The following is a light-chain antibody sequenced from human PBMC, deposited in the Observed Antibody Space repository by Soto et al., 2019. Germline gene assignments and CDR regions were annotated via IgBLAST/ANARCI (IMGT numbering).Light chain of an antibody. CDR3: QQTDSSPWT. V-gene: IGKV1-39*01. Sequence: DIQMTQSPSSLSASVGDTVTITCRASQNIRNYLNWYRQKPGKAPKVLIFASSNLQTGVPSRLSGSGSGTDFSLTITSLQPEDFATYYCQQTDSSPWTFGQGTKVDIK. CDR1: QNIRNY. CDR2: ASS. J-gene: IGKJ1*01.